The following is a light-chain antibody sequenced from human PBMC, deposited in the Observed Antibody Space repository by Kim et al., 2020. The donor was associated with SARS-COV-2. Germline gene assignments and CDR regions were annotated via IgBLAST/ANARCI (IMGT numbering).Light chain of an antibody. CDR1: QSVITN. J-gene: IGKJ4*01. V-gene: IGKV3-15*01. CDR2: GAS. CDR3: QQYNNWPPGT. Sequence: IVMTQSPATLSVSPGERATLSCRASQSVITNLVWYQQKPGQAPRLLIYGASTRATGIPARFSGSGSGTEFTLTISSLQSEDSATYYCQQYNNWPPGTFGGGTKVEI.